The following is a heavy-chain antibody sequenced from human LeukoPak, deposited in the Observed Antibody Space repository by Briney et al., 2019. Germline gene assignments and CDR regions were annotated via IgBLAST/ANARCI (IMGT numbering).Heavy chain of an antibody. CDR1: GFTFSTYW. V-gene: IGHV3-7*01. CDR2: INEDGSEK. Sequence: GGSLRLSCAASGFTFSTYWMSWVRQLPGKGLQWVANINEDGSEKDYVDSVKGRFTISRDNAKNSLCLQMDSLRAGDTAVYYCARDYGGRLGYFDYWGQGTLVTVSS. D-gene: IGHD4-23*01. J-gene: IGHJ4*02. CDR3: ARDYGGRLGYFDY.